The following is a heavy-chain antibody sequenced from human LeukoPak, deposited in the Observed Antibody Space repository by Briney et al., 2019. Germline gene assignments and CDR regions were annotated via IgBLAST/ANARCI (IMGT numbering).Heavy chain of an antibody. J-gene: IGHJ4*02. D-gene: IGHD6-19*01. CDR3: ARGPISGWSADY. Sequence: GGSLRLSCAASGFTFSSYWMSWVRQAPGKGLEWVANIKQDGSEKYYVDSVKGRFTIPRDNAKNSLYLQMNSLRDEDTAVYYCARGPISGWSADYWGQGTLVTVSS. CDR2: IKQDGSEK. V-gene: IGHV3-7*01. CDR1: GFTFSSYW.